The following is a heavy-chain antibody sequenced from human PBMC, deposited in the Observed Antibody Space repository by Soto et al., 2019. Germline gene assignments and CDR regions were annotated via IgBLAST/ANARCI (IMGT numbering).Heavy chain of an antibody. J-gene: IGHJ6*03. CDR2: MNPNSGDT. CDR1: GYRFSDYY. CDR3: ARESGGATATLDYYYFYMDV. D-gene: IGHD5-12*01. Sequence: ASVKVSCKASGYRFSDYYLHWVRQAPGQGPEWMGWMNPNSGDTKYAQKFKGRVTMTRDTSVRTAFMELNWLKSDDTAVYYCARESGGATATLDYYYFYMDVWGIGTTLTVSS. V-gene: IGHV1-2*02.